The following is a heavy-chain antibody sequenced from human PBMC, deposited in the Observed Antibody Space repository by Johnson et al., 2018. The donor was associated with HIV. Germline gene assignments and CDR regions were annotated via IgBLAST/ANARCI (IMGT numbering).Heavy chain of an antibody. CDR3: ARDWEKNSSGFYPTVMGI. CDR1: GFTFSNYG. CDR2: ISYDGSKK. D-gene: IGHD3-22*01. V-gene: IGHV3-30*03. J-gene: IGHJ3*02. Sequence: QVQLVESGGGVVQPGTSLRLSCAASGFTFSNYGMHWVRQAPGKGLEWVAVISYDGSKKYYADSVKGRFTISRDNSKNTLFLQMGSLRVEETAVYYCARDWEKNSSGFYPTVMGIWGQGTRVTVSS.